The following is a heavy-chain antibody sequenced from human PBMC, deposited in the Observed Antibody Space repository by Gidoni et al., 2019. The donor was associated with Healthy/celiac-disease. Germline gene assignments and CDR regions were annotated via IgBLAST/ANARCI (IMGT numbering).Heavy chain of an antibody. CDR1: GYTFTGYY. CDR3: AREEGGEYSSSFFDY. V-gene: IGHV1-2*02. Sequence: QAQLVQSGAEVKKPGASVKVSCKASGYTFTGYYMHWVRQAPGQGLEWMGWINPNSGGTNYAQKFQGRVTMTRDTSISTAYMELSRLRSDDTAVYYCAREEGGEYSSSFFDYWGQGTLVTVSS. J-gene: IGHJ4*02. CDR2: INPNSGGT. D-gene: IGHD6-6*01.